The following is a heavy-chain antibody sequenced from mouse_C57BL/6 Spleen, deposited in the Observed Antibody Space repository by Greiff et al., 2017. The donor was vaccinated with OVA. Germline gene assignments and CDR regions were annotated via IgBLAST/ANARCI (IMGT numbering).Heavy chain of an antibody. CDR2: IWRGGST. V-gene: IGHV2-5*01. CDR3: AKENYGNLYAMDY. J-gene: IGHJ4*01. D-gene: IGHD2-1*01. Sequence: VKLVESGPGLVQPSQSLSITCTVSGFSLTSYGVHWVRQSPGKGLEWLGVIWRGGSTDYNAAFMSRLSITKDNSKSQVFFKMNSLQADDTAIYYCAKENYGNLYAMDYWGQGTSVTVSS. CDR1: GFSLTSYG.